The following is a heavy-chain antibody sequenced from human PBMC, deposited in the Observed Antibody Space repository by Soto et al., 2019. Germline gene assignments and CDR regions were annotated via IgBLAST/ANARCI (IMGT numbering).Heavy chain of an antibody. V-gene: IGHV4-61*08. CDR1: GDSIRSGGYY. D-gene: IGHD3-10*01. CDR2: ISNSGYT. J-gene: IGHJ6*02. Sequence: SETLSLTCTVSGDSIRSGGYYWSWIRQDPGKGLEWIGYISNSGYTCYNPSLKSRVMLSVDTSKNQCSLELTSVIAADAAVYYCTTQGFGVLHGLVAVWVQGTTVTVSS. CDR3: TTQGFGVLHGLVAV.